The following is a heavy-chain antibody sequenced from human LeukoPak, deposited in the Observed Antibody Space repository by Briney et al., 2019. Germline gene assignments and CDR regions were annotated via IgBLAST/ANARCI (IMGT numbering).Heavy chain of an antibody. V-gene: IGHV1-69*05. CDR2: IIPIFGTA. J-gene: IGHJ4*02. CDR1: GGTFSSYA. CDR3: ASGGSSYCGGDCYSTFDY. Sequence: SVKVSCKAPGGTFSSYAISWVRQAPGQGLEWMGGIIPIFGTANYAQKFQGRVTITTDESTSTAYMELSSLRPEDTAVYYCASGGSSYCGGDCYSTFDYWGQGTLVTVSS. D-gene: IGHD2-21*02.